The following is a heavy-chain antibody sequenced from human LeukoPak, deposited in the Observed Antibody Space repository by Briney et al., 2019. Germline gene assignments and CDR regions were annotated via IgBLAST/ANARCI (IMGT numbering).Heavy chain of an antibody. D-gene: IGHD5-18*01. V-gene: IGHV3-23*01. CDR1: GFTFSSYG. CDR3: AKALDTAMVTGAFDI. Sequence: PGGSLRLSCAASGFTFSSYGMNWVRQAPGKGLEWVSAISGSGINTYYADSVKGRFTISRDNSKNTLYLQMNSLRAEDTAVYYCAKALDTAMVTGAFDIWGQGTMVTVSS. CDR2: ISGSGINT. J-gene: IGHJ3*02.